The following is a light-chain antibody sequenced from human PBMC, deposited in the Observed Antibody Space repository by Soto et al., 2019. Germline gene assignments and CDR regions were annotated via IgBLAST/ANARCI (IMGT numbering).Light chain of an antibody. CDR2: GAS. J-gene: IGKJ1*01. CDR3: QQYHNWPSWT. V-gene: IGKV3-15*01. CDR1: QSVSSN. Sequence: EIVMTQSPATLSVSPGERATLSCRASQSVSSNLAWYQQKPGQAPRLLIYGASTRATGIPARFSGSGSGTEFTLTISSLPSEDFAVYYCQQYHNWPSWTFGQGTKVEIK.